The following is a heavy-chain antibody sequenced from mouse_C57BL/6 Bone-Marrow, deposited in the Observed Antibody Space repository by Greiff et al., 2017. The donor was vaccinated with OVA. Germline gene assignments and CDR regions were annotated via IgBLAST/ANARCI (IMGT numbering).Heavy chain of an antibody. Sequence: QVQLQQSGAELARPVASVKLSCKASGYTFTSYGISWVKQRTGQGLEWIGEIYPRSGNTYYNEKFKGKATLTADKSSSTAYMELRSLTSEDSAVYFCARMGIYDGSPLDYWGQGTTLTVSS. J-gene: IGHJ2*01. CDR1: GYTFTSYG. CDR2: IYPRSGNT. V-gene: IGHV1-81*01. CDR3: ARMGIYDGSPLDY. D-gene: IGHD2-3*01.